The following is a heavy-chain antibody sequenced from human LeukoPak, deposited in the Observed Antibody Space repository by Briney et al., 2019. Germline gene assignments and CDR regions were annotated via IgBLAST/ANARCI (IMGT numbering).Heavy chain of an antibody. J-gene: IGHJ6*03. CDR1: DGSFSNFY. CDR3: ARVLRGSSYTYYYDYYMDV. D-gene: IGHD6-13*01. V-gene: IGHV4-34*01. Sequence: SETLSLTCAVYDGSFSNFYWSWIRQPPGKRLEWIGEINHSGSTNYNPSLKSRVTISVDTSKNQFSLKLSSVTAADTAVYYCARVLRGSSYTYYYDYYMDVWGKGTTVTVSS. CDR2: INHSGST.